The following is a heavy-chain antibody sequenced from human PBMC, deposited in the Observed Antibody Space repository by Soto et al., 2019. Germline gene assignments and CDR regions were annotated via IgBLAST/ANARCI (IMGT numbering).Heavy chain of an antibody. CDR1: GFTFSSYA. CDR2: ISGSGGST. D-gene: IGHD3-22*01. J-gene: IGHJ5*02. V-gene: IGHV3-23*01. Sequence: GVSLRLSCAASGFTFSSYAMSWVRQAPGKGLEWVSAISGSGGSTYYADSVKGRFTISRDNSKNTLYLQMNSLRAEDTAVYYCAKDRYYYDSSGYYYWFDPWGQGTLVTVS. CDR3: AKDRYYYDSSGYYYWFDP.